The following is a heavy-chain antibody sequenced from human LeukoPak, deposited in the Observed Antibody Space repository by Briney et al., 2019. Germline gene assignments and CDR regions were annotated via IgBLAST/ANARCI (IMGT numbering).Heavy chain of an antibody. Sequence: ASVKVSCKASGYTFIGYSISWVRQAPGHGLEWMGWITPYNGNTNYVQNFQGRVTMTTDTSTSTAYMELRSLRSDDTAVYYCARVAAAGTGYYYYMDVWGKGTTVTVSS. J-gene: IGHJ6*03. V-gene: IGHV1-18*01. CDR2: ITPYNGNT. CDR3: ARVAAAGTGYYYYMDV. D-gene: IGHD6-13*01. CDR1: GYTFIGYS.